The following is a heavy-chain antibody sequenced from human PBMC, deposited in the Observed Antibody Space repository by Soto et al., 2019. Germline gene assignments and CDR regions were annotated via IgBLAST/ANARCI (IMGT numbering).Heavy chain of an antibody. J-gene: IGHJ5*02. CDR3: AKDRAPWNYYYDSTGYSFDP. CDR1: GFTFSNYE. Sequence: CGSLRLSCAASGFTFSNYEMNWVRQAPGKGLEWLSYISSSGDTIYYTDSVKGRFTISRDNAKNSLYLQMNSLRAEDTALYYCAKDRAPWNYYYDSTGYSFDPWGQGTPVTVSS. CDR2: ISSSGDTI. V-gene: IGHV3-48*03. D-gene: IGHD3-22*01.